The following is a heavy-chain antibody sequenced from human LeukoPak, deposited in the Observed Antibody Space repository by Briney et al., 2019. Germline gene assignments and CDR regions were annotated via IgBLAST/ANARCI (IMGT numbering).Heavy chain of an antibody. CDR1: GFTFSSYG. Sequence: GRSLRLSCAASGFTFSSYGMHWVRQAPGKGLEWVAVISYDGSNKYYADSVKGRFTISRDNSKNTLYLQMNSRRAEDTAVYYCTKDRYGSGSYYYYGMDVWGKGTTVTVSS. D-gene: IGHD3-10*01. CDR2: ISYDGSNK. J-gene: IGHJ6*04. CDR3: TKDRYGSGSYYYYGMDV. V-gene: IGHV3-30*18.